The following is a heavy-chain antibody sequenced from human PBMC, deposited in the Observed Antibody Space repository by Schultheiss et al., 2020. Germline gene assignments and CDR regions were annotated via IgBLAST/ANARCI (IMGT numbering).Heavy chain of an antibody. CDR2: ISYDGSNK. V-gene: IGHV3-30*03. D-gene: IGHD1-1*01. CDR1: GFTFSSYG. J-gene: IGHJ5*02. CDR3: ARDPTGTTAGFDP. Sequence: GGSLRLSCAASGFTFSSYGMHWVRQAPGKGLEWVAVISYDGSNKYYADSVKGRFTISRDNSKNTLYLQMNSLRAEDTAVYYCARDPTGTTAGFDPWGQGTLVTVSS.